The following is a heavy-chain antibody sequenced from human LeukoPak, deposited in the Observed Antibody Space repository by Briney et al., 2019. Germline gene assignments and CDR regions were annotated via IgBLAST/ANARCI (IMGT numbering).Heavy chain of an antibody. CDR1: GYTFTGYY. D-gene: IGHD5-18*01. Sequence: ASVKVSCKASGYTFTGYYMHWVRQAPGQGLEWMGWINPNSGGTNYAQKFQGRVTMTRDTSISTAYMELSSLRSEDTAVYYCARGGFQSTSERYSPTRGDDAFDIWGQGTMVTVSS. CDR2: INPNSGGT. J-gene: IGHJ3*02. V-gene: IGHV1-2*02. CDR3: ARGGFQSTSERYSPTRGDDAFDI.